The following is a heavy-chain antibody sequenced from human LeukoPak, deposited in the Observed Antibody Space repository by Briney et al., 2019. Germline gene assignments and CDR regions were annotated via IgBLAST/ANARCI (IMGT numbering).Heavy chain of an antibody. CDR1: GGSISSYY. CDR2: IYYSGST. J-gene: IGHJ4*02. V-gene: IGHV4-59*08. Sequence: PSETLSLTCTVSGGSISSYYRSWIRQPPGKGLEWSGYIYYSGSTNYNPSLKSRVTISVDTFKNQFSLKLSSVTAADTAVYYCARHLPSSGWYPLDYWGQGTVVTVSS. D-gene: IGHD6-19*01. CDR3: ARHLPSSGWYPLDY.